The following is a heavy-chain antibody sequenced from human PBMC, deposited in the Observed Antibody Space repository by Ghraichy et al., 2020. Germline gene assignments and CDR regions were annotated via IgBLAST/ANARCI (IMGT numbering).Heavy chain of an antibody. Sequence: SETLSLTCAVYGGSFSGYYWSWIRQPPGKGLEWIGEINHSGSTNYNPSLKSRVTISVDTSKNQFSLKLSSVTAADTAVYYCARVIADYYDSSGYYYDYYYYYMDVWGKGTTVTVSS. D-gene: IGHD3-22*01. J-gene: IGHJ6*03. CDR1: GGSFSGYY. V-gene: IGHV4-34*01. CDR2: INHSGST. CDR3: ARVIADYYDSSGYYYDYYYYYMDV.